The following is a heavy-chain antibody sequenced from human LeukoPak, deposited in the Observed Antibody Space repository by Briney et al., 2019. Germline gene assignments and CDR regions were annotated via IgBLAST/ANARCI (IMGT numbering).Heavy chain of an antibody. J-gene: IGHJ4*02. CDR3: AKSFTTGWAAADY. CDR1: GFTFDDYV. V-gene: IGHV3-43*02. D-gene: IGHD6-19*01. Sequence: PGGSLRLSCAASGFTFDDYVLHWVRQAPGKGLEWVSLISGDGGSTFYADSVKGRFTISRDNSRNSLFLQVNSLRTEDTALYFCAKSFTTGWAAADYWGQGTLVTVSS. CDR2: ISGDGGST.